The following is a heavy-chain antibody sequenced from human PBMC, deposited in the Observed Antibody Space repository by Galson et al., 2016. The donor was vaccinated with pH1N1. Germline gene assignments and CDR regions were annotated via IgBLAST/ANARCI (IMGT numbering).Heavy chain of an antibody. D-gene: IGHD2-21*01. CDR3: ARRYESAYFN. CDR1: GYDFSKNW. CDR2: VYPGDSDA. J-gene: IGHJ4*02. Sequence: QSGAEVKKPGESLRISCKTSGYDFSKNWIGWVRQMPGKGLEWMGIVYPGDSDAKYSPSFEGRITISADKSINTAYLQWNSLNVSDSGIYFCARRYESAYFNWGQGTLVSVSS. V-gene: IGHV5-51*01.